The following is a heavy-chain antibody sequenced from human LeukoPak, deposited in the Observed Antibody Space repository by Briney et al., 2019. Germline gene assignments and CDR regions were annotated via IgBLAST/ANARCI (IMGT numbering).Heavy chain of an antibody. CDR2: ISGSGGST. D-gene: IGHD2-15*01. V-gene: IGHV3-23*01. CDR3: ATMVVAAFTY. CDR1: GFTFSSYA. J-gene: IGHJ4*02. Sequence: GGSLRLSCAASGFTFSSYAMSWVRQAPGKGLEWVSAISGSGGSTYYADSVKGRFTISRDNPKNTLCLQMNSLRAEDTAVYYCATMVVAAFTYWGQGTLVTVSS.